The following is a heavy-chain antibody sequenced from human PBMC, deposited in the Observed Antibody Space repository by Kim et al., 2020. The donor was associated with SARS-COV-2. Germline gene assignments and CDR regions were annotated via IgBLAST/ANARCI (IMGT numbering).Heavy chain of an antibody. V-gene: IGHV4-61*01. D-gene: IGHD6-13*01. CDR2: IYYSGST. J-gene: IGHJ4*02. CDR1: GGSVSSGSYY. Sequence: SETLSLTCTVSGGSVSSGSYYWSWIRQPPGKGLEWIGYIYYSGSTNYNPSLKSRVTISVDTSKNQFSLKLSSVTAADTAVYYCARVRQQLAQYYFDYWGQGTLVTVSS. CDR3: ARVRQQLAQYYFDY.